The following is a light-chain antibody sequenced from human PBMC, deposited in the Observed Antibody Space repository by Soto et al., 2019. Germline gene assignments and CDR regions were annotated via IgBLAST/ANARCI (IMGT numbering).Light chain of an antibody. J-gene: IGLJ1*01. Sequence: QSVLTQPASVSGSPGQSITISCTGTSSDVGGYDYVSWYQQHPGKAPKLMIYDVTNRPSGVSNRFSGSKSGNTASLTISGLQAEYEADYSCISYSTINTYVFGTVTMVTDL. CDR2: DVT. V-gene: IGLV2-14*01. CDR1: SSDVGGYDY. CDR3: ISYSTINTYV.